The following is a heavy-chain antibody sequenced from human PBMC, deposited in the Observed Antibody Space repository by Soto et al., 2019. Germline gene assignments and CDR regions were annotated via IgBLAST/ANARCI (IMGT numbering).Heavy chain of an antibody. CDR3: ASRGYSYGSYYFDY. V-gene: IGHV4-34*01. Sequence: SETLSLTCAVYGVSFSDYYWSWIRQPPGKGLEWIGEINHSGSTNYNPSLKSRVTISVDTSKNQFSLKLTSVTAADTAVYYCASRGYSYGSYYFDYWGQGTLVTVSS. D-gene: IGHD5-18*01. CDR2: INHSGST. CDR1: GVSFSDYY. J-gene: IGHJ4*02.